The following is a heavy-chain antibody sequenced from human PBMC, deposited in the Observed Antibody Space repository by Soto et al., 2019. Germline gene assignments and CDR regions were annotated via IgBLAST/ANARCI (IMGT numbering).Heavy chain of an antibody. CDR1: GFTFNKHA. CDR3: ARTSGVITVISAFDH. V-gene: IGHV3-23*01. CDR2: ISGSGSST. Sequence: PVGSLRLSCVASGFTFNKHALAWVRQAPGKGLEWVSAISGSGSSTYDSDSVKGRFTISRDNSNNTLYLQMNSLRAEDTAIYYCARTSGVITVISAFDHWGQGPPVTVSS. D-gene: IGHD3-16*01. J-gene: IGHJ4*02.